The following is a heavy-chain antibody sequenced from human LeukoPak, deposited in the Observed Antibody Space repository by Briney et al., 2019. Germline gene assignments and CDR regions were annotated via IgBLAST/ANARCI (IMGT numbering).Heavy chain of an antibody. V-gene: IGHV3-48*04. CDR1: GFTFSSYS. CDR2: LSSGSSTI. J-gene: IGHJ4*02. D-gene: IGHD2-2*01. CDR3: ERALGYCGSASCYYFDY. Sequence: PGGSLRLSCAASGFTFSSYSMNWVRQAPGKGLEWVSYLSSGSSTIYYADSVKGRFTISRDNAKNSLYLQMNSLRAEDTAVYFCERALGYCGSASCYYFDYWGQGTLVTVSS.